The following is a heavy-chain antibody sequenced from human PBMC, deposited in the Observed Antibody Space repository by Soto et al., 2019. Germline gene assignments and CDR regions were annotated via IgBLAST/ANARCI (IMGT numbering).Heavy chain of an antibody. CDR2: VTGSGDDT. CDR3: ARDLWFGELEVYYYYGMDV. J-gene: IGHJ6*02. Sequence: GGSLRLSCAASGFTFSSCAMSWVRQAPGKGLEWVSTVTGSGDDTYYADSVRGRFTISRDNAKNSLYLQMNSLRAEDTAVYYCARDLWFGELEVYYYYGMDVWDQGTTVTVSS. CDR1: GFTFSSCA. V-gene: IGHV3-23*01. D-gene: IGHD3-10*01.